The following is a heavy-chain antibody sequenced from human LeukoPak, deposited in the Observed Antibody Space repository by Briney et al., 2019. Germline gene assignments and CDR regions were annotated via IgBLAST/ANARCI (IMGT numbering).Heavy chain of an antibody. Sequence: GASVKVSCKASGYTFTGYYMHWVRQAPGQGLEWMGWINPNSGGTNYAQKFQGRVTMTRDTSISTAYMELSRLRSDDTAVYYCASGGYCSGGSCYSRWFDPWGEGTLVTVSS. D-gene: IGHD2-15*01. CDR2: INPNSGGT. J-gene: IGHJ5*02. V-gene: IGHV1-2*02. CDR3: ASGGYCSGGSCYSRWFDP. CDR1: GYTFTGYY.